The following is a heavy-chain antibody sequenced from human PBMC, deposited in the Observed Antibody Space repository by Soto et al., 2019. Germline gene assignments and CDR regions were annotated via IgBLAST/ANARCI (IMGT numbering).Heavy chain of an antibody. J-gene: IGHJ4*02. V-gene: IGHV4-59*08. D-gene: IGHD4-17*01. CDR3: ARRPYGMYYFDY. Sequence: SETLSLTCTVSGGSISSYYWSWIRQPPGKGLEWIGYIYYSGSTYYNPSLKSRVTISVDTSKNQFSLKLSSVTAADTAVYYCARRPYGMYYFDYWGQGTLVTVS. CDR1: GGSISSYY. CDR2: IYYSGST.